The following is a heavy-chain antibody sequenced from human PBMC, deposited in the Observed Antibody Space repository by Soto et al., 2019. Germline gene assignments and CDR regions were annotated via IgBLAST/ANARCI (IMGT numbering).Heavy chain of an antibody. CDR2: IIPILGIA. D-gene: IGHD5-12*01. V-gene: IGHV1-69*08. CDR3: ARDPLTDGYTDFDY. Sequence: QVQLVQSGAEVKKPGSSVKVSCKASGGTFSSYTISWVRQAPGQGLEWMGRIIPILGIANYAQKFQGRVTITANKSTSTAYMELSSLRSEDTAVYYCARDPLTDGYTDFDYWGQGTLVTVSS. J-gene: IGHJ4*02. CDR1: GGTFSSYT.